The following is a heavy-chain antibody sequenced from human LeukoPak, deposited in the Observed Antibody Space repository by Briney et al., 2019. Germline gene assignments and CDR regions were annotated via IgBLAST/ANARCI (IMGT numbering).Heavy chain of an antibody. D-gene: IGHD4-11*01. Sequence: SETLSLTCTVSGASITSGGYYWNWIRQPPGKGLEWIGYIYYSGNTYYNPSLKSRVTIPVDRSKNQFSLKLSSVTAADTAVYYCAREYSNYDSWGQGTLVTVPS. CDR2: IYYSGNT. J-gene: IGHJ5*01. CDR3: AREYSNYDS. CDR1: GASITSGGYY. V-gene: IGHV4-30-2*01.